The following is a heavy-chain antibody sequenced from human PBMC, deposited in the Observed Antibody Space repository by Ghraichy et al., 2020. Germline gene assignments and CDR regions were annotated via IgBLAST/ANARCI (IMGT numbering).Heavy chain of an antibody. D-gene: IGHD5-12*01. J-gene: IGHJ3*02. CDR3: ARSLEYSDSSGAFDI. CDR1: GYTFAGYY. V-gene: IGHV1-2*02. Sequence: ASVKVSCKASGYTFAGYYAHWVRQAPGQGLEWMGWINPNSGVTNFAQNFQGRVSMTRDTSINSLYLELSRLRSDDTAVYYCARSLEYSDSSGAFDIWGQGTMVTVSS. CDR2: INPNSGVT.